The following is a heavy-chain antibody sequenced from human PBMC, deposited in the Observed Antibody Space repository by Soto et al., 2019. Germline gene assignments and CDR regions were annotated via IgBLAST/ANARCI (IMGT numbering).Heavy chain of an antibody. CDR1: GYTFTSYG. CDR3: ARAPLYSTSPKSAFDI. J-gene: IGHJ3*02. V-gene: IGHV1-18*01. D-gene: IGHD6-6*01. Sequence: QVQLVQSGPEVKKPGASVKVSCKASGYTFTSYGISWVRQAPGQGLEWTGWISTYNGNPNYAQKLQGRVTMTTDTSTSTAYMELRSLRSDDTAVFYCARAPLYSTSPKSAFDIWGQGTVVTVSS. CDR2: ISTYNGNP.